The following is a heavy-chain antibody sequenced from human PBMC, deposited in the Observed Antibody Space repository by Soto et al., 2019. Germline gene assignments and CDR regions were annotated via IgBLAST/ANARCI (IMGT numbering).Heavy chain of an antibody. CDR3: AKGRAITVYGVDILFDY. J-gene: IGHJ4*01. D-gene: IGHD3-3*01. Sequence: EVQLLESGGGLGQPGGSLRLSCKASGFSFSDYAMTWVRQAPGKGLEWVSVISGSGDNTFYAASVKGRFAISRDNSKNVLYLQMNSLSADDAAVYFCAKGRAITVYGVDILFDYWGLGTLVTVSS. CDR2: ISGSGDNT. V-gene: IGHV3-23*01. CDR1: GFSFSDYA.